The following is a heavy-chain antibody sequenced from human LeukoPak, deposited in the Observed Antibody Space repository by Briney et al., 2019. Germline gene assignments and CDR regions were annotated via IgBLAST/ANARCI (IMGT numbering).Heavy chain of an antibody. CDR3: ARDMGWYRGHWYFDL. CDR1: GGSISINSYY. Sequence: SETLSLTCTVSGGSISINSYYWGWIRQPPGKGLEWIGHIYYSGTTYYSPSLKSRVTISVDTSKNQFSLKLNSVTAADTAVYYCARDMGWYRGHWYFDLWGRGTLVTVSS. V-gene: IGHV4-39*07. J-gene: IGHJ2*01. D-gene: IGHD2-15*01. CDR2: IYYSGTT.